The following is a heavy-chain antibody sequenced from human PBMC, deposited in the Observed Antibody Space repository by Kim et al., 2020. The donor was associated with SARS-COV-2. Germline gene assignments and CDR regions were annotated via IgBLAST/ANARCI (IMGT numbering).Heavy chain of an antibody. CDR1: GFTFSSYA. D-gene: IGHD6-13*01. CDR3: AKLGGPETAASPAKLFDP. Sequence: GGSLRLSCAASGFTFSSYAMSWVRQAPGKGLEWVSTISSSGRSTYYADSVKGRFTISRDNSKNTLYLQMNSLRADDTAVYYCAKLGGPETAASPAKLFDPWGQGTLVTVSS. V-gene: IGHV3-23*01. J-gene: IGHJ5*02. CDR2: ISSSGRST.